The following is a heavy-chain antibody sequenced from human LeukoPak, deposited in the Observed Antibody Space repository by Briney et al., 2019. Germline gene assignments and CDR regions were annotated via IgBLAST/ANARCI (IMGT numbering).Heavy chain of an antibody. CDR2: ISSSAVTI. J-gene: IGHJ4*02. D-gene: IGHD1-26*01. CDR3: ARVDVGAADY. CDR1: GFTFRTYE. Sequence: GGSLRLSCAASGFTFRTYEMNWVRQAPGKGLEWVSYISSSAVTIYYADSVKGRFTVSRDNAKSSVYLHLDSLRAEDTAVYYCARVDVGAADYWGQGTLVTVSS. V-gene: IGHV3-48*03.